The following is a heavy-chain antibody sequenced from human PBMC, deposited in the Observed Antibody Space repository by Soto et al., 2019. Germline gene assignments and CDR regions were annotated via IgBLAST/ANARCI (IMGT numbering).Heavy chain of an antibody. CDR3: ARGQCWRSSFDW. D-gene: IGHD6-13*01. J-gene: IGHJ4*02. CDR1: GGSFSGYY. Sequence: QVQLQQWGAGLLKPSETLSLTCAVYGGSFSGYYWSWIRQPPGKGLEWIGEINHSGSTNYNPSLKSRVTFLVDTSKNQFALKVISVTAADTSVYYCARGQCWRSSFDWWGQGTLVTVSS. V-gene: IGHV4-34*01. CDR2: INHSGST.